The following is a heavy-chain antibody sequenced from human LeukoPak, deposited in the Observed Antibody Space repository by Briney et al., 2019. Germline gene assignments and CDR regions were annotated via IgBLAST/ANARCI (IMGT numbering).Heavy chain of an antibody. J-gene: IGHJ2*01. CDR1: GGTFSSYA. V-gene: IGHV1-69*05. CDR2: IIPIFGTA. CDR3: ARSAVVIPAYWYFDL. D-gene: IGHD3-22*01. Sequence: ASVKVSCKASGGTFSSYAISWVRQAPGQGLEWMGGIIPIFGTANYAQKFQGRVTITTDESTSTAYMELSSLRSEDTAVYYCARSAVVIPAYWYFDLWGRGTLVTVSS.